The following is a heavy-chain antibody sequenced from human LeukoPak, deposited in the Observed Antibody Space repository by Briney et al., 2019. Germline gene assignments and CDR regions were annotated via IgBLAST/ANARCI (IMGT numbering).Heavy chain of an antibody. V-gene: IGHV3-30*18. Sequence: GGSLRLSCAASGFTFRNYVIHWVRQAPGKGLEWVAVISYDGSNKYYADSVKGRFTISRDNSKNTLYLQMNSLRAEDTAVYYCAKMTTVTTTDYWGQGTLVTVSS. D-gene: IGHD4-17*01. J-gene: IGHJ4*02. CDR2: ISYDGSNK. CDR1: GFTFRNYV. CDR3: AKMTTVTTTDY.